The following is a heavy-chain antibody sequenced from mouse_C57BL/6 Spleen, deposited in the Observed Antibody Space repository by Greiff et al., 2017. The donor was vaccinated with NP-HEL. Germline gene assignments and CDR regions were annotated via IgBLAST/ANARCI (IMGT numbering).Heavy chain of an antibody. CDR3: ARWGYGSPFDD. D-gene: IGHD1-1*01. V-gene: IGHV1-82*01. J-gene: IGHJ2*01. Sequence: VQLQQSGPELVKPGASVKISCKASGYAFSSSWMNWVKQRPGKGLEWIGRVYPGDGDTNYNGKFKGKATLTADQSSRTAYMQLSSLTSEDSAVYFCARWGYGSPFDDWGQGTTLTVSS. CDR2: VYPGDGDT. CDR1: GYAFSSSW.